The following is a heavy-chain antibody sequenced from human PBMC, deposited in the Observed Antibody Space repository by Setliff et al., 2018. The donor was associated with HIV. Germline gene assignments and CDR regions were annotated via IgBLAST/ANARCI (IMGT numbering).Heavy chain of an antibody. D-gene: IGHD3-10*01. Sequence: PGGSLRLSCTTFGFTFRDHWMHWVRQAPGEGLVWVSRISGDGTNTTYVDSVKGRFTISRDNAKNSLFLQMNSLTAEDTAIYYCTIGHYRSGWGQGTQVTVSS. V-gene: IGHV3-74*01. CDR1: GFTFRDHW. CDR2: ISGDGTNT. CDR3: TIGHYRSG. J-gene: IGHJ4*02.